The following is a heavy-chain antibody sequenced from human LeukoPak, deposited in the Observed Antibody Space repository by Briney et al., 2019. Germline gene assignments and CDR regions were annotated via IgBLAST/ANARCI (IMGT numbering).Heavy chain of an antibody. Sequence: PSETLSLTCTVSGGSISSYYWSWIRQPPGKGLEWIGYIYYSGSTNYNPSLKSRVTISVDTSKDQFSLKLSSVTAADTAVYYCARGGVATIWGQGTLVTVSS. V-gene: IGHV4-59*01. J-gene: IGHJ4*02. CDR3: ARGGVATI. CDR2: IYYSGST. CDR1: GGSISSYY. D-gene: IGHD5-12*01.